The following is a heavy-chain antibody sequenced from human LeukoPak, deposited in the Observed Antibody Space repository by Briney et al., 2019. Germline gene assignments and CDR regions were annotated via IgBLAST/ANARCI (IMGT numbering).Heavy chain of an antibody. CDR1: GYSISSGYY. J-gene: IGHJ2*01. Sequence: SETLSLTCAVSGYSISSGYYWGWIRQPPGKGLEWIGSIYHSGSTYYNPSLKSRVTISVDTSKNRFSLKLSSVTAADTAVYYCARQGSGWYFDLWGRGTLVTVSS. CDR3: ARQGSGWYFDL. V-gene: IGHV4-38-2*01. CDR2: IYHSGST.